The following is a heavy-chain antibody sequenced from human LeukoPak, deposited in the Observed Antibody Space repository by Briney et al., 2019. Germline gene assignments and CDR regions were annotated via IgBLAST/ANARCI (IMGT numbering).Heavy chain of an antibody. CDR1: GFTFSSYG. CDR2: IRYDGSNK. D-gene: IGHD1-14*01. Sequence: PGGSLRLSCAASGFTFSSYGMHWVRQAPGKGLEWVAFIRYDGSNKYYADSVKGRFTISRDNSKNTLYLQMDSLRAEDTAVYYCARRSRAEVDYWGQGTLVTVSS. J-gene: IGHJ4*02. V-gene: IGHV3-30*02. CDR3: ARRSRAEVDY.